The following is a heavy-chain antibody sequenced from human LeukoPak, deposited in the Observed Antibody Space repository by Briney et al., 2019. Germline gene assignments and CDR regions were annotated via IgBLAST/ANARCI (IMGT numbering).Heavy chain of an antibody. V-gene: IGHV3-30*03. J-gene: IGHJ4*02. D-gene: IGHD3-9*01. CDR3: ARDSNDILTGYYPDY. CDR1: GFTFSSYG. CDR2: ISYDGSNK. Sequence: GGSLRLSCAASGFTFSSYGMHWVRQAPGKGLEWVAVISYDGSNKYYADSVKGRFTISRDNSKNTLYLQMNSLRAEGTAVYYCARDSNDILTGYYPDYWGQGTLVTVSS.